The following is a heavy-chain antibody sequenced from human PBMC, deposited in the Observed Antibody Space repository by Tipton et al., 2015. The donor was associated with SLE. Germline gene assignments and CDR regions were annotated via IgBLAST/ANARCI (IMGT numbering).Heavy chain of an antibody. D-gene: IGHD3-3*01. V-gene: IGHV4-59*01. CDR2: IYYSGST. Sequence: LRLSCTVSGGSISSYYWSWIRQPPGKGLEWIGYIYYSGSTNYNPSLKSRVTISVDTSKNQFSLKLSSVTAADTAVYYCARLSAYYRVFDLWGQGTQVTVSS. J-gene: IGHJ4*02. CDR1: GGSISSYY. CDR3: ARLSAYYRVFDL.